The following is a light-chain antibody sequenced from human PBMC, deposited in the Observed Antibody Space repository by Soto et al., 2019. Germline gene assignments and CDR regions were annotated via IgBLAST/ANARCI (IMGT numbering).Light chain of an antibody. CDR3: ETWDSNVVV. Sequence: QPVLTQSSSASASLGSSVKLTCTLSSGHSSYIIVWHQQQLGKAPRYLMKFEGSGSYNKGAGVPDRFSGSSSGADRYLTISNLQSEDEADYYCETWDSNVVVFGGGTKLTVL. V-gene: IGLV4-60*03. CDR2: FEGSGSY. J-gene: IGLJ2*01. CDR1: SGHSSYI.